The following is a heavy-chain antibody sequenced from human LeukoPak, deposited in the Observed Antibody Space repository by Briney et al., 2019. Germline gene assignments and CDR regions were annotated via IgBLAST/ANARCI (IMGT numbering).Heavy chain of an antibody. V-gene: IGHV4-34*01. CDR1: GGSLSGYY. J-gene: IGHJ3*02. CDR2: INHSGST. CDR3: ARGQAFDI. Sequence: PSETLSLTCAVYGGSLSGYYWSWIRQPPGKGLEWIGEINHSGSTNYNPSLKSRVTISVDTSKNQFSLKLSSVTAADTAVYYCARGQAFDIWGQGTMVTVSS.